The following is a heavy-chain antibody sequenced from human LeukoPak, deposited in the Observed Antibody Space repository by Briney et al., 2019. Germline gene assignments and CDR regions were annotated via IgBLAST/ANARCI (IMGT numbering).Heavy chain of an antibody. V-gene: IGHV4-39*01. CDR3: ARSSYYDTSGYYDY. D-gene: IGHD3-22*01. Sequence: SETLSLTCTVSGGSISSSSHYWGWVRQPPGKGLECIGFIYYTESTYSNPSLKSRVALSIDRTKNQFSLKLSSVTTADTAVYYCARSSYYDTSGYYDYWGQGALVTVSS. CDR2: IYYTEST. J-gene: IGHJ4*02. CDR1: GGSISSSSHY.